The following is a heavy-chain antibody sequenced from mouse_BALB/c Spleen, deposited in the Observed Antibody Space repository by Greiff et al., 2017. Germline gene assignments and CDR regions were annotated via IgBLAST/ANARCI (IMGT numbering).Heavy chain of an antibody. D-gene: IGHD1-1*01. Sequence: VQLQQSGPELVKPGASVKMSCKASGYTFTSYVMHWVKQKPGQGLEWIGYINPYNDGTKYNEKFKGKATLTSDKSSSTAYMELSSLTSEDSAVYYCAKTSYYGSSYWYFDVWGAGTTVTVSS. J-gene: IGHJ1*01. V-gene: IGHV1-14*01. CDR1: GYTFTSYV. CDR2: INPYNDGT. CDR3: AKTSYYGSSYWYFDV.